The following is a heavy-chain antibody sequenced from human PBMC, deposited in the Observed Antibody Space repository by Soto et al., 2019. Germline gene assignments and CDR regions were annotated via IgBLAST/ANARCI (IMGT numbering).Heavy chain of an antibody. CDR1: GGSISSYY. D-gene: IGHD2-15*01. V-gene: IGHV4-59*01. CDR2: IYYSGST. Sequence: QVQLQESGPGLVKPSETLSLTCTVSGGSISSYYWSWIRQPPGKGLEWIGYIYYSGSTNYNHSLKRRVTISVDTSKNQFSLKLSSVTAADTAVYYCARDRGGDCSGGSCWGEDAFDIWGQGTMVTVSS. J-gene: IGHJ3*02. CDR3: ARDRGGDCSGGSCWGEDAFDI.